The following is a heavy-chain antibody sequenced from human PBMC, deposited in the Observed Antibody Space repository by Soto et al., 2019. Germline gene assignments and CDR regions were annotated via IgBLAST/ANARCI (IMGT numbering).Heavy chain of an antibody. V-gene: IGHV4-59*08. CDR3: ARRSNRGDFDY. J-gene: IGHJ4*02. Sequence: SETLSLTCTVSGGSISSYYWSWIRQPPGKGLEWIGYIYYSGSTNYNPSLKSRVTISVDTSKNQFSLKLSSVTAADTAVYYCARRSNRGDFDYWGQGTLVTVSS. CDR1: GGSISSYY. CDR2: IYYSGST. D-gene: IGHD1-26*01.